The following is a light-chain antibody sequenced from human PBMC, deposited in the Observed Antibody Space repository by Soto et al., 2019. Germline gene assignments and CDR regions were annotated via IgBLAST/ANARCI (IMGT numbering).Light chain of an antibody. J-gene: IGKJ1*01. Sequence: QLTQSPSSLSASIGDRVIITWRASQSVSRSLNWYQQKAGQAPKLLIYAASTLHSGVPSRFSGSGSGTEFTLTISSLQPEDFAAYYCQQNAITHPWTFGQGTKVDIK. CDR3: QQNAITHPWT. CDR2: AAS. V-gene: IGKV1-39*01. CDR1: QSVSRS.